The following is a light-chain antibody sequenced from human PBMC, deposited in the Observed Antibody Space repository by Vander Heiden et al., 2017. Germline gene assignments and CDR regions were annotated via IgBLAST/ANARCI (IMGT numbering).Light chain of an antibody. CDR1: SSNIGSNT. Sequence: QSVLTQPPSASGTPGQRVTISRSGSSSNIGSNTVNWYQQLPGTDPKLLIYSNNQRPSGVPDRCSGSKSGTSASLAISGLQSEDEADYYCAAWDDSLNGHYVFGTGTKVTVL. CDR3: AAWDDSLNGHYV. V-gene: IGLV1-44*01. J-gene: IGLJ1*01. CDR2: SNN.